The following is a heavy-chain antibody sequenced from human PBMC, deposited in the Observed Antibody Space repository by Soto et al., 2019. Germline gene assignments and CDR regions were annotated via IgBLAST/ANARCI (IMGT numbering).Heavy chain of an antibody. Sequence: SETLSLTCTVSGGSISSSSYYWGWIRQPPGKGLEWIGSIYYSGSTFYNPSLKSRVTISVDTSKNQFSLKLSSVTAADTAVYYCATFYGDYLSYWGQGTLVTVSS. D-gene: IGHD4-17*01. V-gene: IGHV4-39*01. CDR2: IYYSGST. CDR1: GGSISSSSYY. CDR3: ATFYGDYLSY. J-gene: IGHJ4*02.